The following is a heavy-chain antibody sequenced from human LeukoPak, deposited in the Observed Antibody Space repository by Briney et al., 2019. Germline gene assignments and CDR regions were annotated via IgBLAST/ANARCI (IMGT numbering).Heavy chain of an antibody. CDR3: ARVGSGSSHDY. CDR2: IYYSGST. D-gene: IGHD3-10*01. V-gene: IGHV4-59*01. J-gene: IGHJ4*02. CDR1: GGSISSYY. Sequence: PSETLSLTCTVSGGSISSYYWSWIRQPPGKGLEWIGYIYYSGSTNYTPSLKSRVTISVDTSKNQFSLKLTSVTAADTAVYYCARVGSGSSHDYWGQGTLVTVSS.